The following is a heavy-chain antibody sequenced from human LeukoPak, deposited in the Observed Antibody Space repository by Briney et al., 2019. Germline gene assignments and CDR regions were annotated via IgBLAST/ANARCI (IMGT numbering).Heavy chain of an antibody. CDR1: GGSISSGSYY. D-gene: IGHD6-13*01. Sequence: SQTLSLXCTVSGGSISSGSYYWSWIRQPAVKGLEWIGRIYTSGITNYNPSLKSRVTISVDTSKNQFSLKLSSVTAADTAVYYCARIAMKQLVLFDYYYYMDVWGKGTTVTVSS. J-gene: IGHJ6*03. CDR2: IYTSGIT. V-gene: IGHV4-61*02. CDR3: ARIAMKQLVLFDYYYYMDV.